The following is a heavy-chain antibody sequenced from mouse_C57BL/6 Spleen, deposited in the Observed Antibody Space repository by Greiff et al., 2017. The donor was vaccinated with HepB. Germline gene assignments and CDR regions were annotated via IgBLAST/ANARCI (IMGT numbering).Heavy chain of an antibody. Sequence: EVKLIESGPGLVKPSQSLSLTCSVTGYSITSGYNWNWIRQFPGNKLEWMGYISYDGSNNYNPSLKNRISITRDTSKNQFFLKLNSVTTEDTATYYCARDRDYYYYAMDYWGQGTSVTVSS. V-gene: IGHV3-6*01. CDR3: ARDRDYYYYAMDY. D-gene: IGHD2-13*01. CDR2: ISYDGSN. CDR1: GYSITSGYN. J-gene: IGHJ4*01.